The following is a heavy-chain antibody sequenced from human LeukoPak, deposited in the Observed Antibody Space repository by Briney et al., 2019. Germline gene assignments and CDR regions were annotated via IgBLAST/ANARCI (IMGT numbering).Heavy chain of an antibody. CDR3: ARKSGSADY. CDR2: IKQDGSEK. CDR1: GFTFSSYW. J-gene: IGHJ4*02. V-gene: IGHV3-7*01. D-gene: IGHD1-26*01. Sequence: GGSLRLSCAASGFTFSSYWMSWVRQAPGKGLEWVANIKQDGSEKYYVDSEKGRFTISRDNAKNSLSLQMHSLRAEDTAVYYCARKSGSADYWGQGTLVTVSS.